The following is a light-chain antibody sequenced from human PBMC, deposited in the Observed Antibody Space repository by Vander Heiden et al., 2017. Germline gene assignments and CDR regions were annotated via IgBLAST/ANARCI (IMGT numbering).Light chain of an antibody. CDR2: AAT. CDR1: QDIGND. CDR3: RQDGSYPLT. V-gene: IGKV1-6*01. J-gene: IGKJ4*01. Sequence: AIQMTQSPSSLSASIGDTVTITCRASQDIGNDLGWYQQKPGKAPTLLIYAATTLQSGVSSRLNGSGSGTDFTLTIYNLQPEDFATYYCRQDGSYPLTFGGGSRMEIK.